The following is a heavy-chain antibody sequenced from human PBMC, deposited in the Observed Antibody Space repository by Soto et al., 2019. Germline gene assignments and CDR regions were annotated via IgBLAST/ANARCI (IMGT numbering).Heavy chain of an antibody. Sequence: SETLSLTCTVSGGSISSSSYYWGWIRQPPGKGLEWIGSIYYSGSTYYNPSLKSRVTISVDTSKNQFSLKLSSVTAADTAVYYCARHEPIAVENWFDPWGQGTPVTVPS. CDR2: IYYSGST. CDR1: GGSISSSSYY. V-gene: IGHV4-39*01. D-gene: IGHD6-19*01. CDR3: ARHEPIAVENWFDP. J-gene: IGHJ5*02.